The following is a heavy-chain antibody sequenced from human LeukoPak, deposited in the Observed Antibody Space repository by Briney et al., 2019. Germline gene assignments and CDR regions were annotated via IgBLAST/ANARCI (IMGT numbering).Heavy chain of an antibody. V-gene: IGHV1-24*01. CDR2: FDPEDGET. Sequence: ASVKVSCKVSGYTLTELSMHWVRQAPGKGLEWMGGFDPEDGETIYAQKFQGRVTMTEDTSTDTAYMELSSLRSEDTAVYYCATLGAVAGTADYWGQGTLVTVSS. J-gene: IGHJ4*02. CDR1: GYTLTELS. CDR3: ATLGAVAGTADY. D-gene: IGHD6-19*01.